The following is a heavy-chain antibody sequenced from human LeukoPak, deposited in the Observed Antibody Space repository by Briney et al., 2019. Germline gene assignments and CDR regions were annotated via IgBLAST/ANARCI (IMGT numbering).Heavy chain of an antibody. D-gene: IGHD3-10*01. CDR3: AADSGFGELFDAFDI. CDR1: GYTFTSYG. V-gene: IGHV1-58*02. Sequence: ASVKVSCKASGYTFTSYGISWVRQARGQRLAWIGWIVVGSGNTNYAQKFQERVTITRDMSTSTAYMELSSLRSEDTAVYYCAADSGFGELFDAFDIWGQGTMVTVSS. J-gene: IGHJ3*02. CDR2: IVVGSGNT.